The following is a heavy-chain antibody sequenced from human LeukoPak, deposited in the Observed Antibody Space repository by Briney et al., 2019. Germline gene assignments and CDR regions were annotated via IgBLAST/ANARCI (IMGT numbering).Heavy chain of an antibody. V-gene: IGHV4-30-4*01. Sequence: SETLSLTCTVSGGSISSGDYYWSWIRQPPGKGLEWTGYIYYSGSTYYNPSLKSRVTISVDTSKNQFSLKLSSVTAADTAVYYCARDIGRITMVRGVIITPVWGQGTMVTVSS. CDR1: GGSISSGDYY. D-gene: IGHD3-10*01. CDR2: IYYSGST. CDR3: ARDIGRITMVRGVIITPV. J-gene: IGHJ3*01.